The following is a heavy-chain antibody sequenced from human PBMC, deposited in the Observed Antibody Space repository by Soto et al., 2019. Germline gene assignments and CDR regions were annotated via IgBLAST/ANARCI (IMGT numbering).Heavy chain of an antibody. V-gene: IGHV3-7*04. D-gene: IGHD3-3*01. CDR3: ATDVAYDDFEGRMEN. J-gene: IGHJ4*02. CDR1: GFTFSNYW. CDR2: IKQDGTEK. Sequence: EVQLVESGGGLVQPGGSLRLSCAVSGFTFSNYWMTWVRQAPGKGLEWVANIKQDGTEKYYVDPVRGRFTISRDNAKNSLYLHMNSLRVEDTAVYYCATDVAYDDFEGRMENWGQGTLVTVSS.